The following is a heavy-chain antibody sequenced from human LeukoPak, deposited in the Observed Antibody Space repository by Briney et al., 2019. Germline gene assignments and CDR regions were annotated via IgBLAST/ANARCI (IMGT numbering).Heavy chain of an antibody. CDR3: ASLPGKVRGAIRNWFDP. V-gene: IGHV4-34*01. J-gene: IGHJ5*02. CDR1: GGSFSGYY. D-gene: IGHD3-10*01. CDR2: INHSGST. Sequence: PSETLSLTCAVYGGSFSGYYWSWIRQPPGKGLEWIGEINHSGSTNYNPSLKSRVTISVDTSKNQFSLKLSSVTAADTAVYYCASLPGKVRGAIRNWFDPWGQGTLVTVSS.